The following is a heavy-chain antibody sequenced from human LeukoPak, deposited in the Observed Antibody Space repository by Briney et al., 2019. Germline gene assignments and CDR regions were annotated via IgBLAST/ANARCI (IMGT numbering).Heavy chain of an antibody. V-gene: IGHV3-30-3*01. CDR1: GFTFSSYA. Sequence: RGSLRLSCAASGFTFSSYAMHWVRQAPGKGLDGVAIISYDGTKTHHADSVKGRFTISRDNSKNTLYLQMNSLGPEDTALYYCARDRQRWLPQLIEYWGLGTLVTVSS. D-gene: IGHD5-24*01. CDR3: ARDRQRWLPQLIEY. CDR2: ISYDGTKT. J-gene: IGHJ4*02.